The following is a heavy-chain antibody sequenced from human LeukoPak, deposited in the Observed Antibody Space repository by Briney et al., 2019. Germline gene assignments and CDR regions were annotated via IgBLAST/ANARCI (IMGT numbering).Heavy chain of an antibody. CDR2: ISAYSTYNGNT. D-gene: IGHD1-26*01. Sequence: ASVKVSCKASGYTFTSYGISWVRQAPGQGPEWMGWISAYSTYNGNTNYAQKFQGRVTMTTDTSTSTAYMELRSLRSDDTAVYYCARASREEQDDYWGQGTLVTVSS. CDR3: ARASREEQDDY. CDR1: GYTFTSYG. J-gene: IGHJ4*02. V-gene: IGHV1-18*01.